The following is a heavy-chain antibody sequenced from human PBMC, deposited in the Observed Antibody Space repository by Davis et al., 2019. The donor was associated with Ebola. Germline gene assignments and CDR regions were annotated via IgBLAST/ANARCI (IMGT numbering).Heavy chain of an antibody. J-gene: IGHJ6*02. Sequence: GGSLRLSCAASGFTFDDYAMHWVRQAPGKGLEWVSGISWNSGSIGYADSVKGRFTISRDNAKNSLYLQMNSLRAEDTAVYYCAGNYPYYYYGMDVWGQGTTVTVSS. CDR3: AGNYPYYYYGMDV. CDR2: ISWNSGSI. D-gene: IGHD4-11*01. CDR1: GFTFDDYA. V-gene: IGHV3-9*01.